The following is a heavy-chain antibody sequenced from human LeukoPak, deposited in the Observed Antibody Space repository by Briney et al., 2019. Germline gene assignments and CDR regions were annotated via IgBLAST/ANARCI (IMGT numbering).Heavy chain of an antibody. D-gene: IGHD3-22*01. CDR2: IWYDGSNK. CDR1: GFTFSSYG. V-gene: IGHV3-33*01. J-gene: IGHJ6*02. Sequence: GRSLRLSCAASGFTFSSYGMHWVRQAPGKGLEWVAVIWYDGSNKYYADSVKGRFTISRDNSKNTLYLQMNSLRAEDTAVYYCARNKPGADSSGYSSFHYYYYGMDVWGQGTTVTVSS. CDR3: ARNKPGADSSGYSSFHYYYYGMDV.